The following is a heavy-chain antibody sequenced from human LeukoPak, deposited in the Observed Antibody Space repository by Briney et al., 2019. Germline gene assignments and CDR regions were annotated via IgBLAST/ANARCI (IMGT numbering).Heavy chain of an antibody. CDR2: ISSSSTTI. CDR3: ARHRPHLGLRPYYMDV. D-gene: IGHD4-17*01. J-gene: IGHJ6*03. V-gene: IGHV3-48*04. CDR1: GFTFSSYS. Sequence: GGSLRLSCAASGFTFSSYSMMWVRQAPGKGLEWVSYISSSSTTIHYADSVKGRFTISRDNAKNSLYLQMNSLRAEDTAVYYCARHRPHLGLRPYYMDVWGKGTTVTISS.